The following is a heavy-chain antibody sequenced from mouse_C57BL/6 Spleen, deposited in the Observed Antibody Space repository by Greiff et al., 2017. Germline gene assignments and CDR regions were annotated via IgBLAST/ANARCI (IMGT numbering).Heavy chain of an antibody. CDR3: ARQSSSYYAMDY. CDR1: GFTFSDYY. D-gene: IGHD1-1*01. Sequence: DVMLVESGGGLVQPGGSLKLSCAASGFTFSDYYMYWVRQTPEKRLEWVAYISNGGGSTYYPDTVKGRFTISRDNAKNTLYLQMSRLKSEDTAMYYCARQSSSYYAMDYWGQGTSVTVSS. CDR2: ISNGGGST. V-gene: IGHV5-12*01. J-gene: IGHJ4*01.